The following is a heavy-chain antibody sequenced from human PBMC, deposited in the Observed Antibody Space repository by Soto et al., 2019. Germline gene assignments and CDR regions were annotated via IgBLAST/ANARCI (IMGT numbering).Heavy chain of an antibody. Sequence: ASVKVSCKASGYSFSFYGINWVRQAPGQGLEWMGRINPCGGTTTYAQKFQGRVTMTRDTSTSTVYMELSSLRSEDTAVYYCAREGGSDYPADYWG. CDR3: AREGGSDYPADY. D-gene: IGHD1-26*01. J-gene: IGHJ4*01. CDR2: INPCGGTT. CDR1: GYSFSFYG. V-gene: IGHV1-46*01.